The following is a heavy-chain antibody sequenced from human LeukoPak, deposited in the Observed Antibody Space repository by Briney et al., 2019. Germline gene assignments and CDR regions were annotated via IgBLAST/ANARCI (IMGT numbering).Heavy chain of an antibody. CDR3: ARESGKFDY. Sequence: GRSLRLSCAASGFTFSDYYMSWIRQAPGKGLEWVSLISGDGVSTFYADSVKGRFSISRDNSKNSLSLEMNSLRTEDTAMYYCARESGKFDYWGQGTLVAVSS. CDR1: GFTFSDYY. V-gene: IGHV3-43*02. J-gene: IGHJ4*02. CDR2: ISGDGVST.